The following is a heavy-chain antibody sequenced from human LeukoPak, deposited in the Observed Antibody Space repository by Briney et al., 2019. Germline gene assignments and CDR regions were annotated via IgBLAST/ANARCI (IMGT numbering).Heavy chain of an antibody. J-gene: IGHJ6*02. V-gene: IGHV1-18*01. CDR2: ISAYNGNT. CDR1: GYTFTSYG. Sequence: ASVKVSCKASGYTFTSYGISWVRQAPGQGLEWMGWISAYNGNTNYAQKLQGRVTMTTDTSTSTAYMELRSLRSDDTAVYYCARDRYCSGGSCLYGMDVWGQGTTVTVSS. CDR3: ARDRYCSGGSCLYGMDV. D-gene: IGHD2-15*01.